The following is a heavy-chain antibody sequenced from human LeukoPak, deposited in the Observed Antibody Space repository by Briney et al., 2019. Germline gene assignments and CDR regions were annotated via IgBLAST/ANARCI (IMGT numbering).Heavy chain of an antibody. J-gene: IGHJ5*02. CDR3: ARKNWVKFLEWFSCFDP. CDR1: GGSISSFY. D-gene: IGHD3-3*01. Sequence: PSETLSLTCTVSGGSISSFYWSWIRQPAGKGLEWIGRIYTSGSTNYNPSLKSRVTMSVDTSKNQFSLKLSSVTAADTAVYYCARKNWVKFLEWFSCFDPWGQGTLVTVSS. CDR2: IYTSGST. V-gene: IGHV4-4*07.